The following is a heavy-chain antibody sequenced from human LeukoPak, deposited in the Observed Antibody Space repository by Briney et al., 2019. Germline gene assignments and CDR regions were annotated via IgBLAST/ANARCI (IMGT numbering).Heavy chain of an antibody. D-gene: IGHD6-6*01. J-gene: IGHJ4*02. CDR2: TSDGGSDT. V-gene: IGHV3-23*01. Sequence: GGSLRLSCAASGFTLNSYAMSWVRQAPGKGLEWVSATSDGGSDTYYADSVKGRFTISKDNSKNMLFLQMNSLMDDDTAVYYCAKRVPYSSSSVYFDSWGQGTLVTVSS. CDR3: AKRVPYSSSSVYFDS. CDR1: GFTLNSYA.